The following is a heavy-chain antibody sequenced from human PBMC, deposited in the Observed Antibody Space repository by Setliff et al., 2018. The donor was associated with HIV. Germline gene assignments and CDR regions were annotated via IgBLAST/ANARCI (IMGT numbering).Heavy chain of an antibody. CDR3: ARIFGDQGYYYGMDV. D-gene: IGHD3-3*01. CDR2: MYYTGST. V-gene: IGHV4-39*01. CDR1: GGSTDSGSYY. Sequence: SETLSLTCTVSGGSTDSGSYYWAWIRQPPGKGLEWIGSMYYTGSTYYNPSLKSRVTISIDTSKNQFSLKLNSVTAADTAMYYCARIFGDQGYYYGMDVWGQGTTVTVSS. J-gene: IGHJ6*02.